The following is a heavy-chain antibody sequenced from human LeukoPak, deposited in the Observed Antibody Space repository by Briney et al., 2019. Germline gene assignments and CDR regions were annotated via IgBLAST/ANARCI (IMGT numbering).Heavy chain of an antibody. CDR2: IYHTGSA. Sequence: SETLSLTCVVSGNSISSGYYWGWIRQPPGKGLEWIGSIYHTGSAYYNPSLKSRVSISLDTSENQFSLNLRSLTAADTAVYYCAREGRSSIAARVYYYYYMDVWGKGTTVTVSS. V-gene: IGHV4-38-2*02. CDR1: GNSISSGYY. J-gene: IGHJ6*03. CDR3: AREGRSSIAARVYYYYYMDV. D-gene: IGHD6-6*01.